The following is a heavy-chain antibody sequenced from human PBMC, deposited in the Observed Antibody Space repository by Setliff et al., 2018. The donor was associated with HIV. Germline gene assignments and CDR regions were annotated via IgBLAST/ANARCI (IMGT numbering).Heavy chain of an antibody. V-gene: IGHV4-4*07. CDR3: ARGRGSSSSWPIDY. J-gene: IGHJ4*02. CDR2: IYSTGST. D-gene: IGHD6-13*01. Sequence: KTSETLSLTCAVSGGSISSYYWSWIRQPAGKGLEWIGRIYSTGSTNYNPSLKSRVTMSVDMSKNQFSLELRSVTAADTAIYYCARGRGSSSSWPIDYWGQGTLVTVSS. CDR1: GGSISSYY.